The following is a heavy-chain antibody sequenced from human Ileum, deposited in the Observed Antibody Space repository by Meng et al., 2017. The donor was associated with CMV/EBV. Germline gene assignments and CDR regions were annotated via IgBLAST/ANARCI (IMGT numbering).Heavy chain of an antibody. CDR3: AHFVGGYYPSRPDY. CDR1: GFSPSTSGEG. CDR2: IYRGDDK. V-gene: IGHV2-5*02. D-gene: IGHD1-26*01. J-gene: IGHJ4*02. Sequence: ITLKESGPTLGKPTQTLPLTCSFPGFSPSTSGEGVGWIRQPPGKALEWLALIYRGDDKRYSPSLNSRLTIAKDTSKNEVVLTLTNMGPIDTGTYYCAHFVGGYYPSRPDYWGQGTLVTVSS.